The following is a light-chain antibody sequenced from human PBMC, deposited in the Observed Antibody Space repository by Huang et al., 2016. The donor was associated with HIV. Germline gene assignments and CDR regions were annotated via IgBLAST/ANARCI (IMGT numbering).Light chain of an antibody. CDR1: QSLVYSDGNTY. CDR2: KVS. CDR3: MQGTHWYT. V-gene: IGKV2-30*01. Sequence: DVVMTQSPLSLPVTLGQPASISCKASQSLVYSDGNTYLNWFLQRPGQSPRRLIYKVSNRDSVVPDRFSGSGSGTDFTLKSSRVEAEDVGLYYCMQGTHWYTFGQGTKLEIK. J-gene: IGKJ2*01.